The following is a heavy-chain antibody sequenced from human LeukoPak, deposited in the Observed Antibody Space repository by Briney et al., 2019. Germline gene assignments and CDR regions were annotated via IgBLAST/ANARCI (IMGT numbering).Heavy chain of an antibody. D-gene: IGHD1-26*01. CDR3: TRDVGASAPDAFDI. CDR2: ISSSSSYI. J-gene: IGHJ3*02. V-gene: IGHV3-21*01. Sequence: PGGSLRLSCAASGFTFSTYNMNWVRQAPGKGLEWVSSISSSSSYIYYADSVKGRFTISRDNAKNSLYLQMNSLRAEDTDVYYCTRDVGASAPDAFDIWGQGTIVTVSS. CDR1: GFTFSTYN.